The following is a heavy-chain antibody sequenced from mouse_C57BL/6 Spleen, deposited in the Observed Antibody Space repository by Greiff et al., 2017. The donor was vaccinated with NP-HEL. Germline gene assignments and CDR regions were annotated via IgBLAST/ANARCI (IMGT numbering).Heavy chain of an antibody. J-gene: IGHJ4*01. CDR1: GYTFTSSW. V-gene: IGHV1-64*01. Sequence: QVQLQQPGAELVKPGASVKLSCKASGYTFTSSWMPWVKQRPGQGLEWIGMIHPNSGSTNYNEKFKSKATLTVDKSSSTAYMQLSSLTSEDSAVYYCARGTTVVARDYAMDYWGQGTSVTVSS. CDR2: IHPNSGST. CDR3: ARGTTVVARDYAMDY. D-gene: IGHD1-1*01.